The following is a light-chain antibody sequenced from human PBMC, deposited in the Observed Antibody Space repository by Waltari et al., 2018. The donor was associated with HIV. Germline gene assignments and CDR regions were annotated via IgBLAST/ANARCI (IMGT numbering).Light chain of an antibody. CDR1: QNVGAF. J-gene: IGKJ1*01. CDR3: HQYASFSGT. Sequence: DIRLTQSPSTLSASAGDRVAITCRAGQNVGAFLAWYQQKPGKPPKLLIFQASTLEGGVPSRFSGSVSGSDFTLTINGLQSDDFATYYCHQYASFSGTFGQGTKVE. V-gene: IGKV1-5*03. CDR2: QAS.